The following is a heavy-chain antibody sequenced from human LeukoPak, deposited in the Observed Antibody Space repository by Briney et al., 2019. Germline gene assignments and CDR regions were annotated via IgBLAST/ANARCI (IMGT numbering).Heavy chain of an antibody. V-gene: IGHV3-7*01. CDR3: ARVRFLQQLGYYFDY. J-gene: IGHJ4*02. CDR1: GFTFSIYW. Sequence: PGGSLRLSCAASGFTFSIYWMSWVRQAPGKGLEWVANIKQDGSEKHYVDSVKGRFTISRDNAKKSLYLQMNSLRAEDTAVYFCARVRFLQQLGYYFDYWGQGTLVTVSS. D-gene: IGHD6-13*01. CDR2: IKQDGSEK.